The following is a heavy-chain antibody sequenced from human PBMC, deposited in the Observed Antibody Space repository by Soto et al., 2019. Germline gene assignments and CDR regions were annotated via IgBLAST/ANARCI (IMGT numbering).Heavy chain of an antibody. Sequence: PGGSLRLSCAASGFTFSSYGMHWVRQAPGKGLEWVAVIWYDGSNKYYADSVKGRFTISRDNSENTLYLQMNSLRAEDTAVYYCARDLKEMATLVTIDYWGQGTLVTVSS. CDR3: ARDLKEMATLVTIDY. CDR1: GFTFSSYG. J-gene: IGHJ4*02. D-gene: IGHD5-12*01. CDR2: IWYDGSNK. V-gene: IGHV3-33*01.